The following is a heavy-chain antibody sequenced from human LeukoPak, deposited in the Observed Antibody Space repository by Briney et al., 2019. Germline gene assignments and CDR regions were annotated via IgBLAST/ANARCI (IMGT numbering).Heavy chain of an antibody. J-gene: IGHJ6*02. CDR1: GFTFSSYS. CDR3: ARDYLVGTAAAGYCYYYYGMDV. D-gene: IGHD6-13*01. CDR2: ISSSSSYI. Sequence: PGGPLRLSCAASGFTFSSYSMNWVRQAPGKGLEWVSSISSSSSYIYYADSVKGRFTISRDNAKNSLYLQMNSLRAEDTAVYYCARDYLVGTAAAGYCYYYYGMDVWGQGTTVTVSS. V-gene: IGHV3-21*01.